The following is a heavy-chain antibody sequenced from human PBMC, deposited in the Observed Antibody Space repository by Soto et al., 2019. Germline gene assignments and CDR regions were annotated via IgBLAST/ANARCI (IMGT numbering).Heavy chain of an antibody. CDR1: GGYISSGDYY. D-gene: IGHD3-3*01. J-gene: IGHJ5*02. CDR3: ARWWSGSRQGFDP. CDR2: IYYSGST. Sequence: PSETLPLTCNVSGGYISSGDYYWSWIRKHPGKGLEWIGYIYYSGSTYYNPSLKSRVTISVDTSKNQFSLKLSSVTAADTAVYYCARWWSGSRQGFDPWGQGTLVTVSS. V-gene: IGHV4-31*03.